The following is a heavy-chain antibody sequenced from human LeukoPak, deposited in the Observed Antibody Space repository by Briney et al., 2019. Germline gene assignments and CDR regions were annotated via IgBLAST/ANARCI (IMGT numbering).Heavy chain of an antibody. CDR1: GGSISSGDYY. Sequence: ASETLSLTCTVSGGSISSGDYYWSWIRQPPGKGLEWIGYVYYSGSTYYNPSLKSRVTISVDTSKNQFSLKLSSVTAADTAVYYCARETTVVNPGRNNWFDPWGQGTLVTVSS. D-gene: IGHD4-23*01. CDR3: ARETTVVNPGRNNWFDP. V-gene: IGHV4-30-4*01. CDR2: VYYSGST. J-gene: IGHJ5*02.